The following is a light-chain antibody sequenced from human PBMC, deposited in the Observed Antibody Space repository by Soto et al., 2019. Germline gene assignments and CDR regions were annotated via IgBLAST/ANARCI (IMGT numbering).Light chain of an antibody. V-gene: IGKV1-39*01. J-gene: IGKJ4*01. CDR1: QSISNY. CDR3: QQSYSTLPLT. CDR2: AAS. Sequence: IQMTQSPSSLSASVGERVTITCRASQSISNYLNWYQHKPGKAPKVLIHAASSLQSGVPSRFSGSGSGTDFTLTISSLQPEDFATYYCQQSYSTLPLTFGGGTKVDI.